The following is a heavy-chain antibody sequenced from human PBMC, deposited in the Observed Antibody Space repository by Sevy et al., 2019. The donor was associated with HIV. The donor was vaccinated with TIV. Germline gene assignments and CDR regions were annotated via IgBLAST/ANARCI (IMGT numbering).Heavy chain of an antibody. V-gene: IGHV3-53*01. J-gene: IGHJ4*02. D-gene: IGHD6-13*01. CDR3: ATGIAAAGHSFDY. CDR1: GFTVSSNY. CDR2: IYSDDNT. Sequence: GGSLRLSCAASGFTVSSNYMSWVRQAPGKGLEWVSVIYSDDNTYYADSVKGRFTISRDNSKNTLYLQMNSLRAEDTAVYYCATGIAAAGHSFDYWGQGTLVTVSS.